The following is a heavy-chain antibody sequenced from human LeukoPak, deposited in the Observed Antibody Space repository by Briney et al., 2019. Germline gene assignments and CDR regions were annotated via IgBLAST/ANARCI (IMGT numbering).Heavy chain of an antibody. CDR3: ARDDYYDSSGYYTL. V-gene: IGHV1-18*01. Sequence: GASVKVSCKASGYTFTSHGFSWVRQAPGQGLEWMGWINTYIGNTNYAQKFQGRVTVTTDTSTSTAYMELRSLRSDDTAVYYCARDDYYDSSGYYTLWGQGTLVTVSS. J-gene: IGHJ1*01. CDR2: INTYIGNT. CDR1: GYTFTSHG. D-gene: IGHD3-22*01.